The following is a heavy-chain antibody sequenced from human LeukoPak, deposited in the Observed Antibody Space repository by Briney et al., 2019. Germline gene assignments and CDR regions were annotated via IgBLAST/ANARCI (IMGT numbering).Heavy chain of an antibody. J-gene: IGHJ4*02. D-gene: IGHD2-21*02. CDR1: GFTFSSYW. Sequence: GGSPRLSCAASGFTFSSYWMHWVRQTPGKGLVWVSRINGAGSSISYADSVKGRVTISRDNAKNTLYLQMNNLRAEDTAVYYCARGGDCKNDYWGQGTLVTVSS. V-gene: IGHV3-74*01. CDR3: ARGGDCKNDY. CDR2: INGAGSSI.